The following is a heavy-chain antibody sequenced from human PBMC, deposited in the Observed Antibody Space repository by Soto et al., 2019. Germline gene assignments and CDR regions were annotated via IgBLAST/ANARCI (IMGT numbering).Heavy chain of an antibody. Sequence: QVQLVQSGAEVKDPGASVKVSCKTSGYTFTRNYIHWVRQAPGQGLEWMGVINPDGGRTSYAQNFQCILTVTSEMSTCTVYMGLSSLKFDDTAVYYCSRTIGGAAVSGGWWAYYFDSWGQGTLVTVSS. J-gene: IGHJ4*02. CDR1: GYTFTRNY. D-gene: IGHD6-25*01. CDR2: INPDGGRT. CDR3: SRTIGGAAVSGGWWAYYFDS. V-gene: IGHV1-46*01.